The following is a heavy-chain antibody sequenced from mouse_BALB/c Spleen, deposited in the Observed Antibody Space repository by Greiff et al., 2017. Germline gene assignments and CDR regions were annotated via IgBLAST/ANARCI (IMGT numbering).Heavy chain of an antibody. V-gene: IGHV5-17*02. J-gene: IGHJ2*01. CDR3: ARSGVYSVYYFDY. CDR2: ISSGSSTI. CDR1: GFTFSSFG. Sequence: EVQLVESGGGLVQPGGSRKLSCAASGFTFSSFGMHWVRQAPEKGLEWVAYISSGSSTIYYADTVKGRFTISRDNPKNTLFLQMTSLRSEDTAMYYCARSGVYSVYYFDYWGQGTTLTVSS. D-gene: IGHD1-1*01.